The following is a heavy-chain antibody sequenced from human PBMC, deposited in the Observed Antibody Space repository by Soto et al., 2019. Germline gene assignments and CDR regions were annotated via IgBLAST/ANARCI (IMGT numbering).Heavy chain of an antibody. CDR2: MNPNSGNT. D-gene: IGHD4-4*01. CDR1: GYTFTSYD. Sequence: ASVKVSCKASGYTFTSYDINWVRQATGQGLEWMGWMNPNSGNTNYEQKFQGRVTMTTDTSTNTAYMELRSLRSDDTAVYYCARKSLSNFNWFDPWGQGTLVTVSS. CDR3: ARKSLSNFNWFDP. J-gene: IGHJ5*02. V-gene: IGHV1-8*01.